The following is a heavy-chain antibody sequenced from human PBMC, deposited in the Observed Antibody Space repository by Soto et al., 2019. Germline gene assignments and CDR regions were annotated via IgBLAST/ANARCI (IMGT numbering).Heavy chain of an antibody. J-gene: IGHJ5*02. V-gene: IGHV4-4*02. D-gene: IGHD2-8*02. CDR3: ATLPPRIELAVLPIPT. CDR1: GGSISSTNW. Sequence: QVQLRESGPGPVKPSGTLSLSCTVSGGSISSTNWWTWVRQSPGKGLEWIGELYNTGSTTYNPSLRGRVTMSVDKSNNQFSLKLRYVTAADTAMYYCATLPPRIELAVLPIPTWGQGTLVTVSA. CDR2: LYNTGST.